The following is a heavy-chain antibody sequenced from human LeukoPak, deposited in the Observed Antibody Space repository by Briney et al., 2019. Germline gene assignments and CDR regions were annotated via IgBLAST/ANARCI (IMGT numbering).Heavy chain of an antibody. CDR3: ARDTDYYDSSGEIGWFDP. Sequence: SETLSLTRTVSGGSISSGSYYWSWIWQPAGKGLECIGRIYTSGSTNYNPSLKSRVTISVDTSKNQFSLKLSSVTAADTAVYYCARDTDYYDSSGEIGWFDPWGQGTLVTVSS. D-gene: IGHD3-22*01. V-gene: IGHV4-61*02. J-gene: IGHJ5*02. CDR1: GGSISSGSYY. CDR2: IYTSGST.